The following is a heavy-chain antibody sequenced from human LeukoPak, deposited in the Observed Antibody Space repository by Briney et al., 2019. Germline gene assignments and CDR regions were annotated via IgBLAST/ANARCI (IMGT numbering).Heavy chain of an antibody. Sequence: GGSLRLSCAASGFTFSSYAMSWVRQAPGKGLEWVSAISGSGGSTYYADSVKGRFTISRDNSKNTLYLQMNSLRAEDTAVYYCAKDYYDSSGYYPGAADYWGQGTLVTVSS. J-gene: IGHJ4*02. CDR2: ISGSGGST. CDR1: GFTFSSYA. D-gene: IGHD3-22*01. CDR3: AKDYYDSSGYYPGAADY. V-gene: IGHV3-23*01.